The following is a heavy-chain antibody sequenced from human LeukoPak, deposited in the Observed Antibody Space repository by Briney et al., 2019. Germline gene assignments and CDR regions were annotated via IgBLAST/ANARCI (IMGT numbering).Heavy chain of an antibody. Sequence: AGGSLRLSCAASGFTLSNYGMNWVRQAPGKGLEWVSYISSSSSAIKYADSVKGRFTISRDNGKNSLYLQMNSLRAEDTAVYYCARGGAARPDYWGQGTLVTVSS. D-gene: IGHD6-6*01. J-gene: IGHJ4*02. CDR3: ARGGAARPDY. CDR1: GFTLSNYG. CDR2: ISSSSSAI. V-gene: IGHV3-48*01.